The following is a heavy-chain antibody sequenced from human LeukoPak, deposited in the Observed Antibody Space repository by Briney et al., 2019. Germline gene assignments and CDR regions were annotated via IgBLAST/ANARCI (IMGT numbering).Heavy chain of an antibody. CDR1: GYTFTGYY. D-gene: IGHD6-6*01. V-gene: IGHV1-2*02. CDR2: INPNSGGT. Sequence: ASVKVSCKASGYTFTGYYMHWVRQAPGQGLEWMVWINPNSGGTNYAQKFQGRVTMTRDTSISTAYMELSRLRSDDTAVYCCARDPGSSSSPFDYWGQGTLVTVSS. CDR3: ARDPGSSSSPFDY. J-gene: IGHJ4*02.